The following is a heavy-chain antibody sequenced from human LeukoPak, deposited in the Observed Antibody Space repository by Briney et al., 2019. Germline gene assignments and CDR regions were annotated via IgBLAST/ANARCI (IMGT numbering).Heavy chain of an antibody. CDR2: IYYDGST. Sequence: SETLSLTCTVSGGSISSIDYYWGWVRQSPGKGLECIGSIYYDGSTDYNPSLKSRVTISVDTSKNQLSLQMTSVTAADTAVYYCATLSGSSWYFDYWGQGTLVTVSS. V-gene: IGHV4-39*01. D-gene: IGHD6-13*01. CDR3: ATLSGSSWYFDY. CDR1: GGSISSIDYY. J-gene: IGHJ4*02.